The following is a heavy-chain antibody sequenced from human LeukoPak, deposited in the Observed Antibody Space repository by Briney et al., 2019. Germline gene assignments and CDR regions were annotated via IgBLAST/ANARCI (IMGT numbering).Heavy chain of an antibody. D-gene: IGHD1-7*01. J-gene: IGHJ5*02. CDR1: GGSISSYY. CDR3: ARDHLELRRGQWFDP. CDR2: IYHSGST. V-gene: IGHV4-59*12. Sequence: SETLSLTCTVSGGSISSYYWSWIRQPPGKGLGWIGYIYHSGSTNYNPSLKSRVTMSVDTSKNQFSLKLKSVTAADTAVYYCARDHLELRRGQWFDPWGQGTLVTVSS.